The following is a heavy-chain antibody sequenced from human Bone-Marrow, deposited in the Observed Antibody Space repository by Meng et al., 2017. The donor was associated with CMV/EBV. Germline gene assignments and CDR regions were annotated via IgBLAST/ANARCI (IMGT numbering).Heavy chain of an antibody. D-gene: IGHD3-3*01. V-gene: IGHV1-2*02. J-gene: IGHJ6*02. CDR1: GYTFTGYY. Sequence: ASVKVSCKASGYTFTGYYMHWVRRAPGQGLEWMGWINPNSGGTNYAQKFQGRVTMTRDTSISTAYMELSRLRSEDTAVYYCARGSLPPIDYDFWSGYLRYYYYYGMDVWGQGTTVTVSS. CDR2: INPNSGGT. CDR3: ARGSLPPIDYDFWSGYLRYYYYYGMDV.